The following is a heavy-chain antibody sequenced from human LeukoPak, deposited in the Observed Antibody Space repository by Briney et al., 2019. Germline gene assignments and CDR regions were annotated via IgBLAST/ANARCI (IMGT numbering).Heavy chain of an antibody. J-gene: IGHJ3*02. V-gene: IGHV4-4*07. Sequence: SETLSLTCTVSGGSISSYYWSWIRQPPGKGLEWIGRIYTSGSTDYNPSLKSRVTMSVDTSKNQFSLKLSSVTAADTAVYYCAGYSGSYFDAFDIWGQGTMVTVSS. D-gene: IGHD1-26*01. CDR1: GGSISSYY. CDR3: AGYSGSYFDAFDI. CDR2: IYTSGST.